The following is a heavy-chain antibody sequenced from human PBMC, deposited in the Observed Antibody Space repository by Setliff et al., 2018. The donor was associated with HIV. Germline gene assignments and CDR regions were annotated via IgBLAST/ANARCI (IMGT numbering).Heavy chain of an antibody. CDR2: IVPIINIA. CDR3: ARGWSEGTHLFQVEYFQH. CDR1: GDTLGNYG. J-gene: IGHJ1*01. V-gene: IGHV1-69*10. D-gene: IGHD1-1*01. Sequence: GASVKVSCKASGDTLGNYGVGWVRQAPGQGLEWVGGIVPIINIANYAQGFQGRATITADKSTSTVYMEVRDLKPDDTALYYCARGWSEGTHLFQVEYFQHWGQGTLVTVSS.